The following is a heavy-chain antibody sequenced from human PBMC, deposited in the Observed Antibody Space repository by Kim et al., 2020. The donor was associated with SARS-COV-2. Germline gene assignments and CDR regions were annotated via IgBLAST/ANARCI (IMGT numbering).Heavy chain of an antibody. V-gene: IGHV3-30*18. CDR2: ISYDGSNK. CDR1: GFTFSSYG. J-gene: IGHJ2*01. CDR3: AKEEGQQLEIFYFDL. Sequence: GGSLRLSCAASGFTFSSYGMHWVRQAPGKGLEWVAVISYDGSNKYYADSVKGRFTISRDNSKNTLYLQMNSLRAEDTAVYYCAKEEGQQLEIFYFDLWGRGTLVTVSS. D-gene: IGHD6-13*01.